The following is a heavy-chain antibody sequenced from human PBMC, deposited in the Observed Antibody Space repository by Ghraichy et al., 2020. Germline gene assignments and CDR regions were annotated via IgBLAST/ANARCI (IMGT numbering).Heavy chain of an antibody. J-gene: IGHJ2*01. CDR3: ARSPSWYELWYFDL. V-gene: IGHV3-11*01. D-gene: IGHD6-13*01. CDR2: INSSGRTK. CDR1: GFTFSDYY. Sequence: GGSLRLSCAASGFTFSDYYMSWIRQAPGKGLEWVAYINSSGRTKYYADSVKGRFTISRDNAKNALYLQMNSLRGEDTAVYYCARSPSWYELWYFDLWGRGTLVTVSS.